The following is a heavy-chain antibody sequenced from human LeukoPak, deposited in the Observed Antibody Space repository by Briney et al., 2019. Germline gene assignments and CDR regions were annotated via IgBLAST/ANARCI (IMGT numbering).Heavy chain of an antibody. CDR3: ARVSGATITTYYGMDV. CDR2: IHYSGST. CDR1: GGSLSRYY. Sequence: SETLSLTCTVSGGSLSRYYWSWIRQPPGKGLEWIGHIHYSGSTNYNPSLKSRVAISIDTSKNQFSLRLSSVTAVDTAAYYCARVSGATITTYYGMDVWGQRTTVTVS. J-gene: IGHJ6*02. V-gene: IGHV4-59*01. D-gene: IGHD5-12*01.